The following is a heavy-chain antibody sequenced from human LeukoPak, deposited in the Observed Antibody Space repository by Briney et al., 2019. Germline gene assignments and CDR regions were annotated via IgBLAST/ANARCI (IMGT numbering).Heavy chain of an antibody. Sequence: SETLSLTCTVSGGSISSGSYYWSWIWQPAGKGLEWIGRVYTSGSTDYNPSLKSRVTISVDTSKNQFSLRLSSVTAADTAVYYCARRSYNSPFRYWGQGTLVTVSS. CDR3: ARRSYNSPFRY. CDR1: GGSISSGSYY. J-gene: IGHJ4*02. V-gene: IGHV4-61*02. CDR2: VYTSGST. D-gene: IGHD5-24*01.